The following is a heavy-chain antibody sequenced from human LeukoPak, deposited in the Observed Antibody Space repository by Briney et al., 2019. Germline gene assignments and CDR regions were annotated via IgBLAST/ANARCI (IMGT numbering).Heavy chain of an antibody. CDR3: AKGPRPDITVAHTLEK. Sequence: PGGSLILSCAASGFTFSNYAMSWVCQAAGRGLEWVSTISSRGDSTHDADSVKGRFTISRDNSKNSLYLQMNSLRAEDTAVYYCAKGPRPDITVAHTLEKWGQGTLVTVSS. V-gene: IGHV3-23*01. CDR2: ISSRGDST. D-gene: IGHD6-19*01. CDR1: GFTFSNYA. J-gene: IGHJ4*02.